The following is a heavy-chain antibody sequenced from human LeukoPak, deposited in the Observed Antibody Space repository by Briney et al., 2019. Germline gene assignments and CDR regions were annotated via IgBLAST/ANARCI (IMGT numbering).Heavy chain of an antibody. V-gene: IGHV3-48*03. CDR1: GFTFSSYE. CDR2: ISSSGSTI. Sequence: PGGSLRLSCAASGFTFSSYEMNWVRQAPGKGLEWVSYISSSGSTIYYADSVKGRFTISRDNAKNSLYLQMNSLRAEDTAVYYCARVARWLQRGFDYWGQGTLVTVSS. CDR3: ARVARWLQRGFDY. D-gene: IGHD5-24*01. J-gene: IGHJ4*02.